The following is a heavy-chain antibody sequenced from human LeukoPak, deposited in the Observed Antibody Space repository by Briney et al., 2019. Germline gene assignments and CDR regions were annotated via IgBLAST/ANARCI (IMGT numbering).Heavy chain of an antibody. V-gene: IGHV1-18*01. CDR2: ISAYNGNT. D-gene: IGHD4-17*01. Sequence: ASVKVSCMASGYTFTSYGISWVRQAPGQGLEWMGWISAYNGNTNYAQKLQGRVTMTTDTSTSTAYMELRSLRSDDTAVYYCARLSPYAFYYYYYYMDVWGKGTTVTVSS. CDR1: GYTFTSYG. CDR3: ARLSPYAFYYYYYYMDV. J-gene: IGHJ6*03.